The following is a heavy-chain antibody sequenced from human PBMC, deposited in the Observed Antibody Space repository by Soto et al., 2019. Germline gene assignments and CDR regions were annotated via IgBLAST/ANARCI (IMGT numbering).Heavy chain of an antibody. CDR3: IHRRVNGGMDH. J-gene: IGHJ4*02. Sequence: QITLKESGPTLVKPTQTLTMTCTFSGFSLSTSGVGVGCVRQPPGKALEWLAVIHWNDDNHYTSSLKTRLTVTKDITKNQVVFTMTNMDPVDTGTYYCIHRRVNGGMDHWGPGILVTVSS. CDR1: GFSLSTSGVG. CDR2: IHWNDDN. V-gene: IGHV2-5*01.